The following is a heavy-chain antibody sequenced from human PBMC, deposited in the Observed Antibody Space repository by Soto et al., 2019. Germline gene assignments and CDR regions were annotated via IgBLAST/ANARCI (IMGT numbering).Heavy chain of an antibody. CDR3: AREDTAMVGGFDY. J-gene: IGHJ4*02. CDR2: IYYSGST. CDR1: GGSISSGDYY. Sequence: TLSRACTVSGGSISSGDYYWSWIRQPPGKGLEWIGYIYYSGSTYYNPSLKSRVTISVDTSKNQFSLKLSSVTAADKAVYSCAREDTAMVGGFDYWGQGTLVTVYS. D-gene: IGHD5-18*01. V-gene: IGHV4-30-4*01.